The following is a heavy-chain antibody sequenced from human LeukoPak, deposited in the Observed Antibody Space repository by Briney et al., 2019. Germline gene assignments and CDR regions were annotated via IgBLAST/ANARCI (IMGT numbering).Heavy chain of an antibody. D-gene: IGHD6-19*01. CDR2: IYYSGST. CDR3: ARDFTAVYGMDV. J-gene: IGHJ6*02. Sequence: XSLXCTVSXGSXSSXGYYWSXIXQXXGXXXXWIGYIYYSGSTYYNPSLKSRVTISVDTSKNQFSLKLSSVTAADTAVYYCARDFTAVYGMDVWGQGTTVTVSS. CDR1: XGSXSSXGYY. V-gene: IGHV4-31*03.